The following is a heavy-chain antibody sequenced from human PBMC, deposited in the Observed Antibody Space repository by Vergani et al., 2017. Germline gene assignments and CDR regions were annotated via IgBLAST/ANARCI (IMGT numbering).Heavy chain of an antibody. V-gene: IGHV5-10-1*01. J-gene: IGHJ4*02. CDR3: ARLTLWFGELTTKPNDY. Sequence: EVQLVPSGAEVKTPGESLRISCKGSGYSFTSYWISWVRQMPGKGLEWMGRIDPSDSYTNYSPSFQGHVTISADKSISTAYLQWSSLKASDTAMYYCARLTLWFGELTTKPNDYWGQGTLVTVSS. D-gene: IGHD3-10*01. CDR1: GYSFTSYW. CDR2: IDPSDSYT.